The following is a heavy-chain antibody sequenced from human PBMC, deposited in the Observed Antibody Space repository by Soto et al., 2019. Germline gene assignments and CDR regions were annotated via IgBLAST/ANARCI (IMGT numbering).Heavy chain of an antibody. J-gene: IGHJ4*02. CDR3: ARGWYRDYGGNSGFDY. Sequence: KASETLSLTCAVYGGSFSGYYWSWIRQPPGKGLEWIGEINHSGSTNYNPSLKSRVTISVDTSKNQFSLKLSSVTAADTAVYYCARGWYRDYGGNSGFDYWGQGTLVTVSS. CDR2: INHSGST. V-gene: IGHV4-34*01. D-gene: IGHD4-17*01. CDR1: GGSFSGYY.